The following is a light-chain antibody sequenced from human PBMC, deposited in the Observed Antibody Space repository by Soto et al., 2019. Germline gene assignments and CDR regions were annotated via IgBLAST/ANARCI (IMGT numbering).Light chain of an antibody. CDR1: QSISSW. CDR2: DAS. V-gene: IGKV1-5*01. Sequence: DIQMTQSPSTLSASVGDRVTITCRASQSISSWLAWYQQKPGKAPKLLIYDASNLESGVPSRFSGSGSGTEFTLTISSLLPDDFATYYGQQDNSYSPYNFGQGTKLEIK. J-gene: IGKJ2*01. CDR3: QQDNSYSPYN.